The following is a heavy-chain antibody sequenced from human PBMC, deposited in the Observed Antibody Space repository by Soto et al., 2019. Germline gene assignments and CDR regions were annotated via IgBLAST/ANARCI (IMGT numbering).Heavy chain of an antibody. CDR1: GFIFSSYG. V-gene: IGHV3-33*01. D-gene: IGHD3-22*01. CDR3: ARDLGHFDRSGSSFDY. J-gene: IGHJ4*02. Sequence: QVQLVESGGGVVQPGRSLRLSCEGSGFIFSSYGMHWVRQAPGKGLEWVAVIWYDGSNKYYADSVKGRFTISREDSKNTLYLQMNSLRAEDTAVYYCARDLGHFDRSGSSFDYWGQGTRVTVSS. CDR2: IWYDGSNK.